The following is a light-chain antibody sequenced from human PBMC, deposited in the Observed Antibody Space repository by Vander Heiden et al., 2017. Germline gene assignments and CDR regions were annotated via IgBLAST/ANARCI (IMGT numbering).Light chain of an antibody. CDR3: QQRSNRPPLT. V-gene: IGKV3-11*01. CDR1: QSVSSY. CDR2: DAS. Sequence: IVLTPSPASLSVSPGERATLTCRASQSVSSYLAWYQQKPGQAPRLLIYDASNRDTGIPARFSGSGSGTDFTLTISSLEPEDFAAYYCQQRSNRPPLTFGGGTKVEIK. J-gene: IGKJ4*01.